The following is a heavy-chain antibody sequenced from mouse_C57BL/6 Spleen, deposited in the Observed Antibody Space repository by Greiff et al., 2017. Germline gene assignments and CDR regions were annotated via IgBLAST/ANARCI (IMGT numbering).Heavy chain of an antibody. CDR2: TFYSGIT. V-gene: IGHV3-3*01. CDR1: GFSINSDCY. CDR3: ARELRRRDYYAMDY. D-gene: IGHD2-4*01. Sequence: EVQLQQSGPSLVRPSQTLSLTCTVTGFSINSDCYWIWIRQFPGNKLEYIGYTFYSGITYYNPSLERRTYITRDTSKNQFSLKLSSVTTEETATYYCARELRRRDYYAMDYWGQGTSVTVSS. J-gene: IGHJ4*01.